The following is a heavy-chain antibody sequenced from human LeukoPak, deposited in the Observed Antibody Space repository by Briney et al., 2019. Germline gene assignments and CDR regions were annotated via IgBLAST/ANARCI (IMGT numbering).Heavy chain of an antibody. J-gene: IGHJ4*02. Sequence: PSETLSLTCTVSGGSISNYYWSWIRQPPGKGLEWIGYISYGGSTNYKPSLKSRVTILIDTSKNQYSLKLSSVPAADTAVYYCARGDSAYDHYDYWGQGTLVTVSS. CDR1: GGSISNYY. D-gene: IGHD5-12*01. CDR2: ISYGGST. CDR3: ARGDSAYDHYDY. V-gene: IGHV4-59*01.